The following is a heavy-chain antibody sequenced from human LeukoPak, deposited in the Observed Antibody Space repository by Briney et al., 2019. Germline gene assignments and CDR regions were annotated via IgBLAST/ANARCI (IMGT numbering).Heavy chain of an antibody. D-gene: IGHD6-19*01. Sequence: GGSLRLSCAASGFTFSSYAMHWVRQAPGKGLEWVAVISYDGSNKYYADSVKGRFTISRDDSKNTLYLQMNSLRAEDTAVYYCAKVVAVAGTFFDYWGQGTLVTVSS. CDR3: AKVVAVAGTFFDY. J-gene: IGHJ4*02. CDR1: GFTFSSYA. V-gene: IGHV3-30*04. CDR2: ISYDGSNK.